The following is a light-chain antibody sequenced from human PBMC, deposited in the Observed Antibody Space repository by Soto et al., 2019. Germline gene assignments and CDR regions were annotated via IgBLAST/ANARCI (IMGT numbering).Light chain of an antibody. V-gene: IGKV1-12*01. CDR3: QQYSVYWT. Sequence: DIQMTQSPSSVSASVGDRVTITCRASQDINKWLAWYQQKPGTAPKLLIYSASSLYTGVPSRFSGSGSGTEFTLTINSLQPDDFATYYCQQYSVYWTFGQGTKVDNK. CDR2: SAS. J-gene: IGKJ1*01. CDR1: QDINKW.